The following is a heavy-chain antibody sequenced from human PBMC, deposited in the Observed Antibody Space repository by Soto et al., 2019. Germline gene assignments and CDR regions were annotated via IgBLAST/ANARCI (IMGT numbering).Heavy chain of an antibody. V-gene: IGHV3-23*01. CDR3: AKDERRYSGYGPLIGHY. CDR1: GFTFSSYA. J-gene: IGHJ4*02. D-gene: IGHD5-12*01. CDR2: IRGSGGST. Sequence: EVQLLESGGGLVQPGGSLRLSCAASGFTFSSYAMSWVRQAQGQGLEWVSGIRGSGGSTYYADSVKGRFTISRANSKTTLYLQMNSLRAEDTAVYYCAKDERRYSGYGPLIGHYWRQGTLVTVSS.